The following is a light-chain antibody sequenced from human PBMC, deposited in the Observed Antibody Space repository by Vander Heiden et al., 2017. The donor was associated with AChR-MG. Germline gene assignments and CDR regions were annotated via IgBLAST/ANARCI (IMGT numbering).Light chain of an antibody. CDR1: QSVSSW. Sequence: DIHMTQSPSTLSASVGDRVTITCRASQSVSSWFTWYQQKPGKAPKILIDKASSLETGVPSRFSGSGSGTEFTLTISSLQPEDFGTYYCQQESSFPVTFGQRTRLDIK. V-gene: IGKV1-5*03. CDR2: KAS. CDR3: QQESSFPVT. J-gene: IGKJ5*01.